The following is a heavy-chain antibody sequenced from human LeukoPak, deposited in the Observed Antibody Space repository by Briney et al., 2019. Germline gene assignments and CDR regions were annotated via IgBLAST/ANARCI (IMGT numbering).Heavy chain of an antibody. CDR2: IWYDGSNK. Sequence: GGSLRLSCAASGFTFSSYGMHWVRQAPGKGLEWVAVIWYDGSNKYYADSVKGRFTISRDNSKSTLYLQMNSLRAEDTAVYYCARGSYIAARPGGFDYWGQGTLVTVSS. V-gene: IGHV3-33*01. J-gene: IGHJ4*02. CDR1: GFTFSSYG. D-gene: IGHD6-6*01. CDR3: ARGSYIAARPGGFDY.